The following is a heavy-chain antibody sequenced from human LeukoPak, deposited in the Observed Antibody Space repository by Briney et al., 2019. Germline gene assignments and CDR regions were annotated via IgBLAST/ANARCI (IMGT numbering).Heavy chain of an antibody. V-gene: IGHV4-59*12. CDR1: GGSISSYY. J-gene: IGHJ4*02. CDR3: ARESGYCTAGSCYSFDY. CDR2: IHYSGST. D-gene: IGHD2-15*01. Sequence: PSETLSLTCTVSGGSISSYYWSWIRQPPGKGLVWIGYIHYSGSTNYSPSLKSRVTISVDTSKNQFSLKLSSVTAADTAVYYCARESGYCTAGSCYSFDYWGQGTLVTVSS.